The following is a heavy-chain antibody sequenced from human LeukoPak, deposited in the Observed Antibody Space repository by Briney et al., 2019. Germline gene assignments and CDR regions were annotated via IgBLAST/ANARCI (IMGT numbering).Heavy chain of an antibody. CDR2: VFDGKTT. D-gene: IGHD5-24*01. V-gene: IGHV4-34*12. CDR1: GESLNYYY. Sequence: SDTLSLTCAVYGESLNYYYWSWIRQSPEKGLEWIGEVFDGKTTNYNPSLKSRVTISAVTSSNQFSPNLKSVIAADTAVYYCASGAWATRLHSWAQGTLVIVSS. CDR3: ASGAWATRLHS. J-gene: IGHJ4*02.